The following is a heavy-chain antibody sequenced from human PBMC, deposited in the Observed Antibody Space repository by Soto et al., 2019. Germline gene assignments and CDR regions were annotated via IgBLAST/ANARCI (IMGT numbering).Heavy chain of an antibody. V-gene: IGHV4-39*01. CDR1: GGSISSSSYY. CDR3: ARHRDFGVGFDFDY. Sequence: PSETLSLTCTVSGGSISSSSYYWGWIRQPPGKGLEWIGSIYYSGSTYYNPSLKSRVTISVDTSKNQFSLKLSSVTAADTAVYYCARHRDFGVGFDFDYWGQGTLVTVS. CDR2: IYYSGST. D-gene: IGHD3-3*01. J-gene: IGHJ4*02.